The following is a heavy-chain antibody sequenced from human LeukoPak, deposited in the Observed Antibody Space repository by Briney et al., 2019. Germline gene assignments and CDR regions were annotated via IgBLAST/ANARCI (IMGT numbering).Heavy chain of an antibody. CDR3: ARETGSAVGSTDFDY. CDR1: GFTFSSYG. V-gene: IGHV3-30*19. J-gene: IGHJ4*02. D-gene: IGHD4-17*01. Sequence: PGGSLRLSCAASGFTFSSYGMHWVRQAPGKGLEWVAVIWYDGSNKYYADSVKGRFTISRDNPKNTLYLQMNSLRAEDTAVYYCARETGSAVGSTDFDYWGQGTLVTVSS. CDR2: IWYDGSNK.